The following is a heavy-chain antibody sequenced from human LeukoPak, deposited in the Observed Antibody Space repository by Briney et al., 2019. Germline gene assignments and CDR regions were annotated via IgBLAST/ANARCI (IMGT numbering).Heavy chain of an antibody. D-gene: IGHD3-10*01. V-gene: IGHV4-39*07. CDR3: ARGGDYYGSGSYYAFDP. Sequence: SGTLSLTCTVSGDSVNSSDSYWGWIRQPPGKRLEWIGSFYYSGSTYYHPSLKSRVSIFVDTSKNQFSLRLSSVTAADTAVYYCARGGDYYGSGSYYAFDPWGQGTLVTVSS. CDR1: GDSVNSSDSY. J-gene: IGHJ5*02. CDR2: FYYSGST.